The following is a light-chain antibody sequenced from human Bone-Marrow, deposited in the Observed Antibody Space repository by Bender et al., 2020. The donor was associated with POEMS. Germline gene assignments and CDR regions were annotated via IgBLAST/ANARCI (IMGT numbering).Light chain of an antibody. Sequence: SYELTQPPAVSVSPGQTARITCSGDALPREYVSWYQHKPGQAPVLVLFEDSERPSGIPERFSGSLSGTTVTLTISPVKAEDEADYYCQSTDSDASVIFGGGTKLTVL. CDR2: EDS. V-gene: IGLV3-25*03. CDR1: ALPREY. CDR3: QSTDSDASVI. J-gene: IGLJ2*01.